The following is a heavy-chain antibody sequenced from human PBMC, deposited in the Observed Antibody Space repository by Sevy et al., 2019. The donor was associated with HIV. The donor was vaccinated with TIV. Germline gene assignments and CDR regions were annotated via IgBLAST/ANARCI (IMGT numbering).Heavy chain of an antibody. V-gene: IGHV3-9*01. CDR1: GFTFDDYA. J-gene: IGHJ6*02. Sequence: GGSLRLSCAASGFTFDDYAMHWVRQAPGKGLEWVSGISWNSGSICYADSVKGRFTISRDNAKNSLYLQMNSLRAEDTALYYCAKEGYCSGGSCWYGIDVWGQGTTVTVSS. D-gene: IGHD2-15*01. CDR3: AKEGYCSGGSCWYGIDV. CDR2: ISWNSGSI.